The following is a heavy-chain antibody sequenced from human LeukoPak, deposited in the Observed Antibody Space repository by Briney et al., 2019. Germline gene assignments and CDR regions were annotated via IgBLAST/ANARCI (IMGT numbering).Heavy chain of an antibody. V-gene: IGHV3-23*01. CDR1: GFTFSSYA. D-gene: IGHD6-19*01. J-gene: IGHJ4*02. CDR2: ISGSGGST. CDR3: AKGSRDNSGWYRDY. Sequence: PGGSLRLSCAASGFTFSSYAMSWVRQAPGKGLEWVSTISGSGGSTYYADSVKGRFTISRDNSKNTLYLQMNSLRAEDTAVYYCAKGSRDNSGWYRDYWGQGTLVTLSS.